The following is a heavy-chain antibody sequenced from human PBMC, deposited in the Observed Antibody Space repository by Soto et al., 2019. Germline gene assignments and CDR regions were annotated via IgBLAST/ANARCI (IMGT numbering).Heavy chain of an antibody. Sequence: EVQLLESGGGLVQPGGSLRLSCAASGFTFSSYAMSWVRQAPGKGLEWVSAISGSGGSTYYADSVKGRFTISRDNSKNKLYLQMNSIRAEDTGVYYCAIGSGPGDEDSQHWCQGSLVTVSS. CDR1: GFTFSSYA. CDR2: ISGSGGST. D-gene: IGHD6-19*01. J-gene: IGHJ1*01. V-gene: IGHV3-23*01. CDR3: AIGSGPGDEDSQH.